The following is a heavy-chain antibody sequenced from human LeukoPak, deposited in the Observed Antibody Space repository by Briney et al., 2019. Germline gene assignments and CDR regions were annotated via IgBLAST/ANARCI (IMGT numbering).Heavy chain of an antibody. V-gene: IGHV3-53*04. CDR1: GFTVSSNY. CDR2: IYSGGST. Sequence: PGGSLRLSCAASGFTVSSNYMSWVRQAPGKGLEWVSVIYSGGSTYYADSVKGRFTISRHNSKNTLYLQMNSLRAEDTAVYYCARDGAAGTSYYGMDVWGQGTTVAVSS. D-gene: IGHD6-13*01. J-gene: IGHJ6*02. CDR3: ARDGAAGTSYYGMDV.